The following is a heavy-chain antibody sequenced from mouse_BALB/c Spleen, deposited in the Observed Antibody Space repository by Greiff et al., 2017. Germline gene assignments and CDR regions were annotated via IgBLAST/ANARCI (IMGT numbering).Heavy chain of an antibody. CDR1: GYTFTSYY. Sequence: VQLQQSGPELVKPGASVRISCKASGYTFTSYYIHWVKQRPGQGLEWIGWIYPGNVNTKYNEKFKGKATLTADKSSSTAYMQLSSLTSEDSAVYFCARGDGNLGYAMDYWGQGTSVTVSS. J-gene: IGHJ4*01. V-gene: IGHV1S56*01. CDR3: ARGDGNLGYAMDY. D-gene: IGHD2-1*01. CDR2: IYPGNVNT.